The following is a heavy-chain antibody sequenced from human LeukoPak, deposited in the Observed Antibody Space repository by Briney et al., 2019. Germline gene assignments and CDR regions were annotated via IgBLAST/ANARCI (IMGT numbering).Heavy chain of an antibody. Sequence: ASVKVSCKASGYSFADYYMHWVRQAPGQGLEWMGWIKPNSGDTRSAQKFQGRVIMTRDTSTGTAYMELSSLRSEDTAVYYCARGSEPHYYDSSTLDFWGQGTLVTVSS. CDR2: IKPNSGDT. CDR1: GYSFADYY. J-gene: IGHJ4*02. D-gene: IGHD3-22*01. CDR3: ARGSEPHYYDSSTLDF. V-gene: IGHV1-2*02.